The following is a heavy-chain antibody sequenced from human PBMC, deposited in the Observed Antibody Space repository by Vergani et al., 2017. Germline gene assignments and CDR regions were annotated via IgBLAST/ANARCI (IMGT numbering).Heavy chain of an antibody. CDR2: MFYSGST. D-gene: IGHD2-15*01. V-gene: IGHV4-39*01. CDR3: TRHWAVVAANNWFDP. J-gene: IGHJ5*02. CDR1: DGSINSRSYY. Sequence: QLLLQDSGPGQVKPSETLSLTCGVSDGSINSRSYYWAWIRQPPGKGLEWIGMMFYSGSTYYNPSLESRVTMPVDTSKSQFSLKLSSVTAADTAVYYCTRHWAVVAANNWFDPWGQGTLVTVSS.